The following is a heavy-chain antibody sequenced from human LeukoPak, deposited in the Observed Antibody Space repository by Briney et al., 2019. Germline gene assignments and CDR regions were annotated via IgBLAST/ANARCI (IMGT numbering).Heavy chain of an antibody. CDR3: ARDRMVVAATTYWFDP. J-gene: IGHJ5*02. D-gene: IGHD2-15*01. Sequence: GGSLRLSCAASEFTFSSYSMNWVRQAPGKGLEWVSYITNSGNSKSYADSVKGRFTISRDNTKNSLYLQMNGLRAEDTAVYYCARDRMVVAATTYWFDPWGQGTLVTVSS. CDR2: ITNSGNSK. V-gene: IGHV3-48*01. CDR1: EFTFSSYS.